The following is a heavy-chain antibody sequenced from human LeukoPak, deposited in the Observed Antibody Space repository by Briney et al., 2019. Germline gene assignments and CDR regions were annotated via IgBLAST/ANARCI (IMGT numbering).Heavy chain of an antibody. V-gene: IGHV1-2*02. D-gene: IGHD3-22*01. CDR1: GYTFTGYY. J-gene: IGHJ4*02. CDR3: ARGSFAGYYDSKIDY. Sequence: ASVKVSCKASGYTFTGYYMHWVRQAPGQGLEWMGWINPNSGGTNYAQKSQGRVTMTRDTSISTAYMELSRLRSDDTAVYYCARGSFAGYYDSKIDYWGQGTLVTVSS. CDR2: INPNSGGT.